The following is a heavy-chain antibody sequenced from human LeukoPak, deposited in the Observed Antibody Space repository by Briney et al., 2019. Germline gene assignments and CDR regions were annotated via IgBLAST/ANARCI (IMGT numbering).Heavy chain of an antibody. CDR2: IYHSGST. Sequence: KPSETLSLTCIVSGYSISSGYYWGWIRQPPGQGLEWIGSIYHSGSTYYNPSLKSRVTISVDTSKNQFSLKLSSVTAADTAVYYCARSRGGFDPWGQGTLVTVSS. V-gene: IGHV4-38-2*02. CDR1: GYSISSGYY. J-gene: IGHJ5*02. D-gene: IGHD1-26*01. CDR3: ARSRGGFDP.